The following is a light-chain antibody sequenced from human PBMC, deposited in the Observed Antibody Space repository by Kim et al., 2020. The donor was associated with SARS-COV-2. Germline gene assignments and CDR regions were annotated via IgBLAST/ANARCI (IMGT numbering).Light chain of an antibody. J-gene: IGKJ3*01. CDR3: QHFINSEFTCT. CDR1: QSIPSNY. CDR2: GAS. Sequence: EIVLTQSPGTLSLSPGERATLSCRASQSIPSNYLTWYQQKPGQAPRVLIYGASSRATAIPDRFSGSGSGTDFTLTISRLEPEDFAVYYCQHFINSEFTCTFGPGTKVDIK. V-gene: IGKV3-20*01.